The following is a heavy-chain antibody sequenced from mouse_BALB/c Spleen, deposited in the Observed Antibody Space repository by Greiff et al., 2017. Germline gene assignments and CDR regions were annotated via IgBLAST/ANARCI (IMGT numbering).Heavy chain of an antibody. CDR3: ARLEGAWFAY. V-gene: IGHV1-80*01. CDR1: GYAFSSYW. J-gene: IGHJ3*01. Sequence: QVHVKQSGAELVRPGSSVKISCKASGYAFSSYWMNWVKQRPGQGLEWIGQIYPGDGDTNYNGKFKGKATLTADKSSSTAYMQLSSLTSEDSAVYFCARLEGAWFAYWGQGTLVTVSA. CDR2: IYPGDGDT.